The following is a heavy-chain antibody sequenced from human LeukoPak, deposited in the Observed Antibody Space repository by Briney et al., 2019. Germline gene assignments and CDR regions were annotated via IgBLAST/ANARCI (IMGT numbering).Heavy chain of an antibody. CDR3: ARAVRSSETVGFDP. V-gene: IGHV3-48*01. Sequence: GGSLRLSCAASGFTFSSYSMNWVRQAPGKGLEWVSYISSSSSTIYYADSVKGRFTISRDNAKNSLYLQMNSLRAEDTAVYYCARAVRSSETVGFDPWGQGTLVTVSS. CDR2: ISSSSSTI. J-gene: IGHJ5*02. CDR1: GFTFSSYS. D-gene: IGHD6-25*01.